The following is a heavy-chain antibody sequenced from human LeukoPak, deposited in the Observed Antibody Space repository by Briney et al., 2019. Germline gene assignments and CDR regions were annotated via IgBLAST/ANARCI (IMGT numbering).Heavy chain of an antibody. Sequence: GESLKISCQGSGYSFTSYWIGWVRQMPGKGLEWMGIIYPGDSDTRYSPSFQGQVTISADKSISTAYLQWSSLKASDTAMYYCARGQGYCSGGSCYGKSFDYWGQGTLVTVSS. J-gene: IGHJ4*02. CDR3: ARGQGYCSGGSCYGKSFDY. D-gene: IGHD2-15*01. CDR1: GYSFTSYW. CDR2: IYPGDSDT. V-gene: IGHV5-51*01.